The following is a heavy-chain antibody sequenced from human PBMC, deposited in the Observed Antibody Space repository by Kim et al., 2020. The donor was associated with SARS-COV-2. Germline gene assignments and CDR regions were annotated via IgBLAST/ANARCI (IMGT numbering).Heavy chain of an antibody. CDR1: GGTFSSYA. D-gene: IGHD3-22*01. J-gene: IGHJ4*02. Sequence: SVKVSCKASGGTFSSYAISWVRQAPGQGLEWMGGIIPIFGTANYAQKFQGRVTITADESTSTAYMELSSLRSEDTAVYYCATHHLQHYDSSGYYEYFDYWGQGTLVTVSS. CDR2: IIPIFGTA. V-gene: IGHV1-69*13. CDR3: ATHHLQHYDSSGYYEYFDY.